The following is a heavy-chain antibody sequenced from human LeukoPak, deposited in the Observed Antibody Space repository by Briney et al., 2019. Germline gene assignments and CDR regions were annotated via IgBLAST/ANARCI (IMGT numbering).Heavy chain of an antibody. D-gene: IGHD1-1*01. CDR2: IKEDGSEN. J-gene: IGHJ4*02. Sequence: PGGSLRLSCAASGFTFSRYWMTWVRQAPGKGLEWVANIKEDGSENSYVESVKGRFTISRDNAKNSLYLQLNSLRAEDTAVYFCARQRYSDYWGQGTLVTDSS. CDR3: ARQRYSDY. CDR1: GFTFSRYW. V-gene: IGHV3-7*01.